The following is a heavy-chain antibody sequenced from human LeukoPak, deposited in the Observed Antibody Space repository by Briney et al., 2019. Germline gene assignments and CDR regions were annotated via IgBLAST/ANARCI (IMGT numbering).Heavy chain of an antibody. CDR3: ARDARYSSSWYYFDY. CDR2: IWYDGSNK. Sequence: SGGSLRLSCAASGFTSSSYGMHWVRQAPGKGLEWVAVIWYDGSNKYYADSVKGRFTISRDNSKNTLYLQMNSLRAEDTAVYYCARDARYSSSWYYFDYWGQGTLVTVSS. D-gene: IGHD6-13*01. V-gene: IGHV3-33*01. CDR1: GFTSSSYG. J-gene: IGHJ4*02.